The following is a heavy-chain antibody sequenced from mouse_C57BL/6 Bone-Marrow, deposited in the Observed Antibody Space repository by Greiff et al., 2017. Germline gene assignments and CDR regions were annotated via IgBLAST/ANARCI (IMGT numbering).Heavy chain of an antibody. CDR2: IDPSDSYT. CDR3: ARDDLVSNYYAMDY. V-gene: IGHV1-69*01. CDR1: GYTFTSYW. Sequence: QVQLQQSGAELVMPGASVKLSCKASGYTFTSYWMHWVKQRPGQGLEWIGEIDPSDSYTNYNQKFKGKSTLTVDKSSSTAYMQLSSLTSEDSAVYYCARDDLVSNYYAMDYWGQGTSVTVSS. J-gene: IGHJ4*01. D-gene: IGHD2-12*01.